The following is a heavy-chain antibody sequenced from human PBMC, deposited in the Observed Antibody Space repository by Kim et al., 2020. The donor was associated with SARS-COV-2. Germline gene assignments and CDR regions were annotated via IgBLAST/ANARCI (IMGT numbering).Heavy chain of an antibody. V-gene: IGHV3-9*01. D-gene: IGHD6-13*01. J-gene: IGHJ5*02. CDR3: AKAPRAAAFENWFDP. Sequence: GGSLRLSCAASGFTFDDYAMHWVRQAPGKGLEWVSGISWNSGSIGYADSVKGRFTISRDNAKNSLYLQMNSLRAEDTALYYCAKAPRAAAFENWFDPWGQGTLVTVSS. CDR2: ISWNSGSI. CDR1: GFTFDDYA.